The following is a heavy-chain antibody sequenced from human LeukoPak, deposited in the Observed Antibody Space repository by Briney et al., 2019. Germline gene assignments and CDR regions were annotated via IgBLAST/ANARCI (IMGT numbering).Heavy chain of an antibody. D-gene: IGHD2-2*01. CDR2: ISGSGGST. V-gene: IGHV3-23*01. CDR1: GFTFSSYA. J-gene: IGHJ4*02. CDR3: AKGGVRRIVVVPAAPFDY. Sequence: GGSLRLSCAASGFTFSSYAMSWVRQAPGKGLEWVSAISGSGGSTYYADSVKGRFTISRDNSKNTLYLQMNSLRAEDTAVYYCAKGGVRRIVVVPAAPFDYWGQGTWSPSPQ.